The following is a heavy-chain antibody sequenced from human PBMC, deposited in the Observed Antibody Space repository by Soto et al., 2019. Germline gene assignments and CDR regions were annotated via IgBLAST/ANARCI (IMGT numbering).Heavy chain of an antibody. D-gene: IGHD3-10*01. V-gene: IGHV1-18*01. CDR1: GYTFSSIG. J-gene: IGHJ4*02. CDR2: ISPYKGNT. Sequence: QIQLVQSGAEVKKPGASVKVSCKASGYTFSSIGISWVRQAPGQGLERMGWISPYKGNTHYAQGLQGRVTMTTDTSTSTAYMELRSLRSEDTAVYYCARDLDASGSYYTDYWGQGTLVTVSS. CDR3: ARDLDASGSYYTDY.